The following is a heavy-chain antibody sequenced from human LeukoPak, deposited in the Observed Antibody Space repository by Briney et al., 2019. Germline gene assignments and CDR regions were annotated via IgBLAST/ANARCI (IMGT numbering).Heavy chain of an antibody. CDR3: AREGTSSSWYGVDY. J-gene: IGHJ4*02. CDR2: IYYSGST. CDR1: GGSISSYY. D-gene: IGHD6-13*01. V-gene: IGHV4-59*12. Sequence: SETLSLTCTVSGGSISSYYWSWIRQPLGKGLEWIGYIYYSGSTNYNPSLRSRVTMSVDTSKNQFSLKLSSVTAADTAVYYCAREGTSSSWYGVDYWGQGTLVTVSS.